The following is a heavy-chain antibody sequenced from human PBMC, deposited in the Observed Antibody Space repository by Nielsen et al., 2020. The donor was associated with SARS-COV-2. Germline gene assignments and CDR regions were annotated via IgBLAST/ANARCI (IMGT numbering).Heavy chain of an antibody. D-gene: IGHD1-26*01. V-gene: IGHV1-3*01. CDR3: ARRVGPTRNDAFDI. Sequence: FQGRVTITRDTSASTAYMELSSLRSEDTAVYYCARRVGPTRNDAFDIWGQGTMVTVSS. J-gene: IGHJ3*02.